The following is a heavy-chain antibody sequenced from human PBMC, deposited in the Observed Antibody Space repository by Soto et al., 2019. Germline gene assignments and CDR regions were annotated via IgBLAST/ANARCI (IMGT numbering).Heavy chain of an antibody. CDR3: ARVVITFGGVIAFFDY. CDR2: IYYSGST. CDR1: GGSISSYY. V-gene: IGHV4-59*01. J-gene: IGHJ4*02. D-gene: IGHD3-16*02. Sequence: TLSLTCTVSGGSISSYYWSWIRQPPGKGLEWIGYIYYSGSTNYNPSLKSRVTISVDTSKNQFSLKLSSVTAADTAAYYCARVVITFGGVIAFFDYWGQGTLVTVSS.